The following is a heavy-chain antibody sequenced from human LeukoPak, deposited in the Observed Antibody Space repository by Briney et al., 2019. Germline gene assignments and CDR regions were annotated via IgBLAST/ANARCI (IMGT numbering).Heavy chain of an antibody. D-gene: IGHD3-3*01. Sequence: GESLKISCKGSGYTFSSYWIGWVRQMPGRGLEWMGIIYPGDSDTRYSPSLQGQVTISVDTSIGTAYLQWSSLKASDTAIYYCARQNDFRLDYWGQGTLVTVSS. CDR3: ARQNDFRLDY. CDR2: IYPGDSDT. CDR1: GYTFSSYW. V-gene: IGHV5-51*01. J-gene: IGHJ4*02.